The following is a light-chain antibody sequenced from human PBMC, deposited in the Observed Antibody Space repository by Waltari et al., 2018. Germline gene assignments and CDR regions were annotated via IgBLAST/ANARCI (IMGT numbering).Light chain of an antibody. CDR2: SNK. V-gene: IGLV1-44*01. Sequence: QSVLTQPPSASGTPGQRVTISCSGSSSNIGSNTVNWYQQLPGTAPKLLIYSNKPRPSGVPDRFSGSKSCTSASLAISGLQSEGEADYYCAAWDDSLNGRVFGGGTKLTVL. CDR1: SSNIGSNT. CDR3: AAWDDSLNGRV. J-gene: IGLJ3*02.